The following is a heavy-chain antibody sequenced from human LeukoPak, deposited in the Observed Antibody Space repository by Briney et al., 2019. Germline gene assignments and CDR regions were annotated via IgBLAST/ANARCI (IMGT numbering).Heavy chain of an antibody. Sequence: ASVKVSCKASGDTFNSYAISWVRQAPGQGLEWMGGIIPNIGKANYAQKFKGRVTITTDESTSTAYMELRSLRSEDTAVYYCAREAVYCGGGSCYSDVFQNWGPGTLGTVSS. CDR3: AREAVYCGGGSCYSDVFQN. CDR2: IIPNIGKA. D-gene: IGHD2-15*01. J-gene: IGHJ1*01. CDR1: GDTFNSYA. V-gene: IGHV1-69*05.